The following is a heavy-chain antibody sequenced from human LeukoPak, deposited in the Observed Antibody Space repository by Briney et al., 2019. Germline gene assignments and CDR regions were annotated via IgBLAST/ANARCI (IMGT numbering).Heavy chain of an antibody. D-gene: IGHD2-15*01. CDR1: GFSFSAYW. V-gene: IGHV3-7*01. J-gene: IGHJ4*02. CDR2: INPAGTET. Sequence: HSGGSLRLSCAASGFSFSAYWMTWVRQAPGTGLEWVANINPAGTETYYVDPVKGRFTISRDNAKNLLYLQMNSLRAEDTAVYYCARFGYVAAVDLWGQGTLVTVSS. CDR3: ARFGYVAAVDL.